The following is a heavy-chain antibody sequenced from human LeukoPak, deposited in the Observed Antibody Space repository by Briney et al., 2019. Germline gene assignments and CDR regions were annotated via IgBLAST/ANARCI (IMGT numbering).Heavy chain of an antibody. CDR1: GFSFSAYN. V-gene: IGHV3-21*01. Sequence: GGSLRLSCAASGFSFSAYNINWVRQAPGKGLEWVSCISPSGDHRYYADSVRGRFTISRDNAKNSVYLQMNSLRAEDAAVYYCARDAAYFDSSGYYPDPLDYWGQGTLVSVSS. CDR2: ISPSGDHR. J-gene: IGHJ4*02. D-gene: IGHD3-22*01. CDR3: ARDAAYFDSSGYYPDPLDY.